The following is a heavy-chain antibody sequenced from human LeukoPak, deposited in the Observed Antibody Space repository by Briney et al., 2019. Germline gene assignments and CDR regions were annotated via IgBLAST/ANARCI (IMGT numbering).Heavy chain of an antibody. CDR3: ARDGYDYVWGSYRYVYYYYMDV. CDR1: GFTFSSYW. D-gene: IGHD3-16*02. CDR2: INSDGSST. J-gene: IGHJ6*03. Sequence: GGSLRLSCAASGFTFSSYWMHWVRQAPGKGLVWVSRINSDGSSTSYADSVKGRFTISRDNAKNSPYLQMNSLRAEDTAVYYCARDGYDYVWGSYRYVYYYYMDVWGKGTTVTVSS. V-gene: IGHV3-74*01.